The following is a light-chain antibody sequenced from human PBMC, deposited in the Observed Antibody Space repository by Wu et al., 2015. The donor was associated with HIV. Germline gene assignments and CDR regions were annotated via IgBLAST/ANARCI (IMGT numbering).Light chain of an antibody. CDR3: QQYQSYPYS. CDR2: DVD. Sequence: ILMTQSPATLSVSPGERATLSCRASQTANRNLAWYQQRPGQAPRLLIYDVDIRATGISARFTGSGFGTDFTLTISYLESEDFASYYCQQYQSYPYSFGQGTKLGSN. CDR1: QTANRN. J-gene: IGKJ2*03. V-gene: IGKV3-15*01.